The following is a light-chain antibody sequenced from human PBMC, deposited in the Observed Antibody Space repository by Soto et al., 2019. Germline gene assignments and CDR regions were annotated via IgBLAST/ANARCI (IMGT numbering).Light chain of an antibody. CDR1: QSVYNNY. Sequence: EIVLTQSPGTLSLSPGERVTLSCRASQSVYNNYLAWYQQRPGQAPRTLIYGASSRATGIPDRFSGRGSGTEFTLSISVLEPEDSAVYYCHQYGNSLTFGVGTKVEIK. CDR2: GAS. CDR3: HQYGNSLT. V-gene: IGKV3-20*01. J-gene: IGKJ4*01.